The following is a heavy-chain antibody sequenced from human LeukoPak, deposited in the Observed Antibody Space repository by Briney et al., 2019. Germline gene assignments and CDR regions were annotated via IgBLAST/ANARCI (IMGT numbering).Heavy chain of an antibody. CDR1: GYTLTELS. CDR2: FDPEDGET. D-gene: IGHD3-3*01. V-gene: IGHV1-24*01. J-gene: IGHJ3*02. Sequence: GASVKVSCKFSGYTLTELSMHWVRQAPGKGLEWMGGFDPEDGETIYAQKFQGRVTMTEDTSTDTAYMELSSLRSEDTAVYYCATEYYDFWSGYYAFDIWGQGTMVTVSS. CDR3: ATEYYDFWSGYYAFDI.